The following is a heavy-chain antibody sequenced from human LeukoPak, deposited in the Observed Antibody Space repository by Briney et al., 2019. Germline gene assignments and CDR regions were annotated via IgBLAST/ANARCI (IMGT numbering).Heavy chain of an antibody. J-gene: IGHJ6*03. D-gene: IGHD3-22*01. V-gene: IGHV4-38-2*02. Sequence: SETLSLTCTVSGYSISSGYYWGWIRQPPGKGLEWIGSIYHSGSTYYNPSLKSRVTISVDTSKNQFSLTLTSVTAADTAVYYCATTSGYRNYYYYYLDVWGKGTTVTVSS. CDR3: ATTSGYRNYYYYYLDV. CDR1: GYSISSGYY. CDR2: IYHSGST.